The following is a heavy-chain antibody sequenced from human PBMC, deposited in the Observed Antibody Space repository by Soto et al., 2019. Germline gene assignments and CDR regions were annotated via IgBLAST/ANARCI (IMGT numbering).Heavy chain of an antibody. CDR2: INAGNGNT. Sequence: XSVKVSCKASGYAFTSYAMHLVRQAPGQRLEWMGWINAGNGNTKYSQKFQGRVTITRDTSASTAYMELSSLRSEDTAVYYCAGSSSWYDPKGMDVWGQGTTVTASS. J-gene: IGHJ6*02. CDR3: AGSSSWYDPKGMDV. D-gene: IGHD6-13*01. V-gene: IGHV1-3*01. CDR1: GYAFTSYA.